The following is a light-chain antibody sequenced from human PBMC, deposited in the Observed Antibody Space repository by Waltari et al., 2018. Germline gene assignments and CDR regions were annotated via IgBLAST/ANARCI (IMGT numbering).Light chain of an antibody. CDR2: TDA. CDR1: SPDIGPNT. V-gene: IGLV1-44*01. Sequence: QSVLTQPPSASGPPGQRVTISCSGSSPDIGPNTVSWYQQVPGTAPKLLIYTDAQRPSGVPCRFSGSNAGTSASLASNELQSEDEAYYYCAAWHDSLNGWVFGGGTKLTVL. CDR3: AAWHDSLNGWV. J-gene: IGLJ3*02.